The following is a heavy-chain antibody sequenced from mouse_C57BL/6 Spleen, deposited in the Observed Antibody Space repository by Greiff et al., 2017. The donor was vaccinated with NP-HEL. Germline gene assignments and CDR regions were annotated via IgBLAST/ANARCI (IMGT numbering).Heavy chain of an antibody. V-gene: IGHV1-69*01. CDR3: ARGDYYYGSSEPFDY. CDR1: GYTFTSYW. D-gene: IGHD1-1*01. J-gene: IGHJ2*01. CDR2: IDPSDSYT. Sequence: QVQLQQPGAELVMPGASVKLSCKASGYTFTSYWMHWVKQRPGQGLEWIGEIDPSDSYTNYNQKFKGKATLTVDQSSSTAYMQLNSLTSEDSAVYYCARGDYYYGSSEPFDYWGQGTTLTVSS.